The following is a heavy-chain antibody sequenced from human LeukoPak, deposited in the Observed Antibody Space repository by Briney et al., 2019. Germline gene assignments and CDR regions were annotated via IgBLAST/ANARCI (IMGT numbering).Heavy chain of an antibody. Sequence: SETLSLTCAVYGGSFSGYYWSWIRQPPGKGLEWIGEINHSGSTNYNPSLKSRVTISVDTSKNQFSLKLSSVTAADTAVYYCARAGRFNAFDIWGQGTMVTVSS. J-gene: IGHJ3*02. D-gene: IGHD3-16*01. CDR2: INHSGST. CDR3: ARAGRFNAFDI. CDR1: GGSFSGYY. V-gene: IGHV4-34*01.